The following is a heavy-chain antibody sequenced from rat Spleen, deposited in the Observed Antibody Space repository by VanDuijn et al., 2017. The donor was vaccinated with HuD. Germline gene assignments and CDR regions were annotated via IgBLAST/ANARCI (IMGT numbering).Heavy chain of an antibody. V-gene: IGHV1-43*01. Sequence: QVQLQQSGAELAKPGSSVKISCKASGYTFTSYYISWIKQTTGQGLEYIGYINTGSGGTNYNEKFKGKATLTVDKSSSTAFMQLSSLTPDDSAVYYCAREAVYYYDGTYYHGVMDAWGQGASVTVSS. CDR2: INTGSGGT. CDR3: AREAVYYYDGTYYHGVMDA. CDR1: GYTFTSYY. J-gene: IGHJ4*01. D-gene: IGHD1-12*02.